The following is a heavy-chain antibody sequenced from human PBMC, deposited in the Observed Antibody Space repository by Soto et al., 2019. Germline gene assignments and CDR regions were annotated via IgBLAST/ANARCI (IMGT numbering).Heavy chain of an antibody. CDR2: ITRDGATT. CDR3: AKDGGYSDSWFGYSDY. Sequence: EVQLVESGGVVVQLGGSLRLSCAASGFTFDDYAMHWVRQAPGKGLEWVSLITRDGATTYYADSVKGRFIISRDNSKNSLYLQMNSLRPDDTAFYYCAKDGGYSDSWFGYSDYWGQGTLVTVSS. V-gene: IGHV3-43D*04. D-gene: IGHD6-13*01. J-gene: IGHJ4*02. CDR1: GFTFDDYA.